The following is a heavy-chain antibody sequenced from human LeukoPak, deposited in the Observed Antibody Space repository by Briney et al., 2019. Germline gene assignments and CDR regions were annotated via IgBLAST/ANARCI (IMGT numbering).Heavy chain of an antibody. J-gene: IGHJ4*02. CDR3: ASLRGYYYDY. D-gene: IGHD6-13*01. CDR2: ISYDGSNK. V-gene: IGHV3-30-3*01. Sequence: PGGSLRLSCAASGFTFSSYAMHWVRQAPGKGLEWVAVISYDGSNKYYADSVKGRFTISRDNSKNTLYLQMDSLRAEDTAVYYCASLRGYYYDYWGQGTLVTVSS. CDR1: GFTFSSYA.